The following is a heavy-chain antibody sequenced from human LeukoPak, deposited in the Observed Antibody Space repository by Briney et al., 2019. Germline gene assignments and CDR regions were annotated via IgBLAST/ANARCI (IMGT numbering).Heavy chain of an antibody. CDR2: INAGNGNT. J-gene: IGHJ4*02. D-gene: IGHD5-12*01. V-gene: IGHV1-3*01. CDR1: GYTFTSYA. CDR3: ARDHIIVATRDLDY. Sequence: ASVKVSCKASGYTFTSYAMHWVRQAPGQRLEWMGWINAGNGNTKYSQKFQGRVTITRDTSASTAYMELSSLRSEDTAVYYCARDHIIVATRDLDYWGQGTLVTVSS.